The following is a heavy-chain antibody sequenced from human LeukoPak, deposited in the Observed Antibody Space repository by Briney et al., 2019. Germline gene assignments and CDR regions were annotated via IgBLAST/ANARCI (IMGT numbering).Heavy chain of an antibody. CDR3: ARHGGGWSFDY. D-gene: IGHD6-19*01. V-gene: IGHV4-59*01. CDR2: FFYNGNT. J-gene: IGHJ4*02. CDR1: GGSISSYY. Sequence: PSETLSLTCTVSGGSISSYYWSWIRQPPGKGLEWIGYFFYNGNTNYNPSLKSRVTISVDTSKNQFSLKLSSVTAADTAVYYCARHGGGWSFDYWGQGTLITVSS.